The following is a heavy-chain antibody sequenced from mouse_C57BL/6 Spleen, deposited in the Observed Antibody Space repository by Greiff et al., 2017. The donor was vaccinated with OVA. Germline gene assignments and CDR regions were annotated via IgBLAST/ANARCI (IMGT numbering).Heavy chain of an antibody. CDR1: GYSFTDYN. V-gene: IGHV1-39*01. Sequence: QLQESGPELVKPGASVKISCKASGYSFTDYNMNWVKQSNGKSLEWIGVINPNYGTTSYNQKFKGKATLTVDQSSSTAYMQLNSLTSEDSAVYYCARAGAPLYYDYAMDYWGQGTSVTVSS. CDR2: INPNYGTT. CDR3: ARAGAPLYYDYAMDY. D-gene: IGHD1-1*01. J-gene: IGHJ4*01.